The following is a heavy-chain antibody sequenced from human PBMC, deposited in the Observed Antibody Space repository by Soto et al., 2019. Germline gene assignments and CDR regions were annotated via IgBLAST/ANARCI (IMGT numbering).Heavy chain of an antibody. V-gene: IGHV4-59*01. J-gene: IGHJ5*02. CDR2: IYYNGST. D-gene: IGHD3-3*01. Sequence: QVQLQESGPGLVKPSETLSLTCTVSGGSISGYYWSWIRQPPGVGLEWIGYIYYNGSTNYNPSLKSRVTISVDTSKNQFSLKLSSVTAADTAVYYCARTYYDFWSGYWRWFDPWGQGTLVTVSS. CDR1: GGSISGYY. CDR3: ARTYYDFWSGYWRWFDP.